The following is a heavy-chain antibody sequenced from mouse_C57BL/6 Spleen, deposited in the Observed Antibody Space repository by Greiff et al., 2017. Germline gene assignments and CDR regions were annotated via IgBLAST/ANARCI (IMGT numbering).Heavy chain of an antibody. CDR3: ARKGVYYDDDGGYYAMDY. V-gene: IGHV1-55*01. Sequence: QVQLQQPGAELVKPGASVKMSCKASGYTFTSYWITWVKQRPGQGLEWIGDIYPGSGSTNYNEKFKSKATLTVDTSSSTAYMQLSSLTSEVSAVDYCARKGVYYDDDGGYYAMDYWGQGTSVTVSS. D-gene: IGHD2-4*01. CDR1: GYTFTSYW. J-gene: IGHJ4*01. CDR2: IYPGSGST.